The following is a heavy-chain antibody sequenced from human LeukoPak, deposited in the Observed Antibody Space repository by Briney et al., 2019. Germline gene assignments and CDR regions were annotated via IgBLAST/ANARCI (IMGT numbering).Heavy chain of an antibody. Sequence: ASETLSLTCAVYGGSFSGYYWSWIRQPPGKGLGGIGELNIMGATNYNPSLKSRVTISVDTSKNQFSLKLSSVTAADTAVYYCARHWTYYDYVWGSYRPYYFDYWGQGTLVTVSS. CDR2: LNIMGAT. J-gene: IGHJ4*02. V-gene: IGHV4-34*01. CDR3: ARHWTYYDYVWGSYRPYYFDY. CDR1: GGSFSGYY. D-gene: IGHD3-16*02.